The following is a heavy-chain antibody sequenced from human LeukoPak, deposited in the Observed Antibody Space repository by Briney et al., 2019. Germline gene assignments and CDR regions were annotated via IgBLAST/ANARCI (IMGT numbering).Heavy chain of an antibody. CDR1: GFTLSSYA. D-gene: IGHD3-10*01. V-gene: IGHV3-23*01. Sequence: GGSLRLSCAASGFTLSSYAMSWVRQGPGKGLEWVSAISVSGNTYHADSVKGRFTISRDNSKNTLYLQMNSLRAEDTAVYYCAKDKAYYYGSGSSYYFDYWGQGTLVTVSS. CDR2: ISVSGNT. CDR3: AKDKAYYYGSGSSYYFDY. J-gene: IGHJ4*02.